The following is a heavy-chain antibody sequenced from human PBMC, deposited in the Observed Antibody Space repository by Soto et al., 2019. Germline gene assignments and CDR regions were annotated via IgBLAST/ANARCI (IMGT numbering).Heavy chain of an antibody. Sequence: SETLSLTGTVSGGSISSYYWSWIRQPPGKGLEWIGYIYYSGSTNYNPSLKSRVTISVDTSKNQFSLKLSSVTAADTAVYYCARGYSYGSRYYYYGMDVWGQGTTVTVSS. CDR3: ARGYSYGSRYYYYGMDV. D-gene: IGHD5-18*01. J-gene: IGHJ6*02. V-gene: IGHV4-59*01. CDR2: IYYSGST. CDR1: GGSISSYY.